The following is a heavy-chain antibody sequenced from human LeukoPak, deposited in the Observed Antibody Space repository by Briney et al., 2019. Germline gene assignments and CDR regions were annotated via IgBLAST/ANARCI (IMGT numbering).Heavy chain of an antibody. D-gene: IGHD3/OR15-3a*01. CDR1: GYSFTTFH. V-gene: IGHV1-8*03. CDR2: VNPDTGNT. J-gene: IGHJ3*02. Sequence: SVKVSCKAAGYSFTTFHINWVRQAPGQGPEWMGWVNPDTGNTGFAQKFQGRVTITQNNSVMTVYMELSSLTSEDTAVYYCARRGLVAGIYDLVYGFDIWGQGTMVTASS. CDR3: ARRGLVAGIYDLVYGFDI.